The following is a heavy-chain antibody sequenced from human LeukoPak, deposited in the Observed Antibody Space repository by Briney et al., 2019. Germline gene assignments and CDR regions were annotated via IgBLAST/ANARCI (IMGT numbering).Heavy chain of an antibody. CDR3: ATGGGSGSNHYNGMDV. Sequence: TGGSLRLSCAGSRFSFSDYYMSWIRQAPGKGLEWLAYISSSGSNTNYADSVKGRFTISRDNAKNSLYLQMNSLRAEDTAVYYCATGGGSGSNHYNGMDVWGQGATLTVSS. J-gene: IGHJ6*02. D-gene: IGHD3-10*01. CDR2: ISSSGSNT. CDR1: RFSFSDYY. V-gene: IGHV3-11*05.